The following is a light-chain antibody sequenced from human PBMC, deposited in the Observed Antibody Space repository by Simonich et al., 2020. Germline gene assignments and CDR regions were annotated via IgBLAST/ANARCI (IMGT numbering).Light chain of an antibody. CDR3: SSYTSSSTLV. CDR2: DVI. V-gene: IGLV2-14*01. CDR1: NSDVGGYNY. J-gene: IGLJ2*01. Sequence: QSALTQPASVSGSPGQSITISCTGTNSDVGGYNYFSWYQQHPSKAPKLMIYDVIKPPSGVSNRFSGSKSGNTASLTISGLQAEDEADYYCSSYTSSSTLVFGGGTKLTVL.